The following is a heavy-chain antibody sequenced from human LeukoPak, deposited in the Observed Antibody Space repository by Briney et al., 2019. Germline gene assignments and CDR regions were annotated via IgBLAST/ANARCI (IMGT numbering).Heavy chain of an antibody. CDR2: IYYSGST. J-gene: IGHJ5*02. Sequence: PSETLSLTCTVSGGSISSYHWSWIRQPPGKGLEWIGYIYYSGSTNYNPSLKSRVTISVDTSKNQFSLKLSSVTAADTAVYYCARDEGPRSWFDPWGQGTLVTVSS. CDR3: ARDEGPRSWFDP. V-gene: IGHV4-59*01. CDR1: GGSISSYH.